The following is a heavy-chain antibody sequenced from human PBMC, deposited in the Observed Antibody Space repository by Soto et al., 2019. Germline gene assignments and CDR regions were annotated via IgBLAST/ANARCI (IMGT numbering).Heavy chain of an antibody. D-gene: IGHD5-18*01. V-gene: IGHV3-23*01. CDR3: AGGAMVTPYYYGLDV. J-gene: IGHJ6*02. Sequence: EVRLLESGGGLVQPGGSLRLYCAGSGFTSSNYSMSWVRQAPGKGLEWVSTTSGSGHYIQYRDSAKGRFTISRDNSKNTLYLQMNSLRAEDTAVYYCAGGAMVTPYYYGLDVWGQGTTVTVSS. CDR2: TSGSGHYI. CDR1: GFTSSNYS.